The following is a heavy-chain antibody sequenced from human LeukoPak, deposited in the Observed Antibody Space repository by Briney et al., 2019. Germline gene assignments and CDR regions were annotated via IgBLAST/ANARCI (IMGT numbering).Heavy chain of an antibody. D-gene: IGHD3-3*01. J-gene: IGHJ5*02. V-gene: IGHV1-69*01. CDR1: GGTFSSYA. CDR3: ARWTGLNYDFWSGRNWFDP. Sequence: GSSVKVSCKASGGTFSSYAISWVRQAPGQGLEWIGGIIPIFGTANYAQKFQGRVTITADESTSTAYMELSSLRSEDTAVYYCARWTGLNYDFWSGRNWFDPWGQGTLVTVSS. CDR2: IIPIFGTA.